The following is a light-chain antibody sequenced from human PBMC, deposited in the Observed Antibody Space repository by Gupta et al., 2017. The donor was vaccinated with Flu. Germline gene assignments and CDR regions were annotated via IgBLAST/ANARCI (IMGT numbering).Light chain of an antibody. CDR2: KDN. J-gene: IGLJ3*02. CDR1: ALPKQY. V-gene: IGLV3-25*02. CDR3: QSADSTGTYGV. Sequence: SYKLTQPPSVPVSPGQTARIPCSGDALPKQYAYWYQRKPGQAPVLVIYKDNERPSGIPERFSGSSSGTRVTLTISGVQAEDEADYYCQSADSTGTYGVFGGGTKLTVL.